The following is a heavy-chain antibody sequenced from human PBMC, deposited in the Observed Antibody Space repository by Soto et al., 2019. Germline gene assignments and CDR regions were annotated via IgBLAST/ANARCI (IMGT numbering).Heavy chain of an antibody. J-gene: IGHJ4*02. D-gene: IGHD3-9*01. CDR3: AREAHYDILTGYDS. CDR2: INHSGST. Sequence: QVQLQQWGAGLLKPSETLSLTCAVYGGSFSGYYWSWIRQPPGKGLEWIGEINHSGSTNYNPSLKIRVTISVDTSKNQFSLKLSSVTAADTAVYYCAREAHYDILTGYDSWGQRTLVTVSS. CDR1: GGSFSGYY. V-gene: IGHV4-34*01.